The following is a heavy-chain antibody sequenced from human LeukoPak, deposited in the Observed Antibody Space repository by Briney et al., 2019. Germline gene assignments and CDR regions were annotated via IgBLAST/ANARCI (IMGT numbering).Heavy chain of an antibody. J-gene: IGHJ4*02. V-gene: IGHV3-7*03. CDR1: GFTFHTYW. CDR2: IKQDGSEK. CDR3: ARDSPMGSYPLDY. D-gene: IGHD3-10*01. Sequence: GGSLRLSCAASGFTFHTYWMSWVRQAPGKGLEWVANIKQDGSEKYYVDSVKGRFTISRDNAKNSLYVQMNSLRVEDTAVYYCARDSPMGSYPLDYWGQGTLVTVSS.